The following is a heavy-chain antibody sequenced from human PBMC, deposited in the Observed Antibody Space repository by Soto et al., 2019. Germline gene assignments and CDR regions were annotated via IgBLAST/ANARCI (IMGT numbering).Heavy chain of an antibody. J-gene: IGHJ4*02. CDR3: APDWNLDY. CDR2: IKNKFEGATT. D-gene: IGHD1-1*01. Sequence: PGGSLRLSCAASGFTLSNAWVSWVRQAPGKGLEWVGRIKNKFEGATTDYAAPVKGRFTISRDDSKNMLYLQMSSLITDDTAVYYCAPDWNLDYLGQGTLVTVSS. CDR1: GFTLSNAW. V-gene: IGHV3-15*01.